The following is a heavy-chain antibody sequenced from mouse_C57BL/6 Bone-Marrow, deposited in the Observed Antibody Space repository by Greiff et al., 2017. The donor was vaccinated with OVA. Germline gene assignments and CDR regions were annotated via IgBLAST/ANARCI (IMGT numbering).Heavy chain of an antibody. D-gene: IGHD2-4*01. V-gene: IGHV1-55*01. J-gene: IGHJ4*01. CDR2: IYPGSGST. CDR3: AREVYDYARFYAMDY. CDR1: GYTFTSYW. Sequence: QVHVKQPGAELVKPGASVKMSCKASGYTFTSYWITWVKQRPGQGLAWIGDIYPGSGSTNYNEKFKSKATLTVDTSSSTAYMQLSSLTSEDSAVYYCAREVYDYARFYAMDYWGQGTSVTVSS.